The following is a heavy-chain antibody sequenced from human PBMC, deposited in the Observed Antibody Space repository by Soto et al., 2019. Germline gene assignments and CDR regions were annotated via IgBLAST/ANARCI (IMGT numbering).Heavy chain of an antibody. Sequence: QPGGSLRLSCAASGFTFSSYGMHWVRQAPGKGLEWVAVISYDGSNKYYADSVKGRFTISRDNSKNTLYLQMNSLRAEDTAVYYCAKDFVDKGYYGSGSRYGMDVWGQGTTVTVSS. CDR2: ISYDGSNK. J-gene: IGHJ6*02. CDR1: GFTFSSYG. V-gene: IGHV3-30*18. D-gene: IGHD3-10*01. CDR3: AKDFVDKGYYGSGSRYGMDV.